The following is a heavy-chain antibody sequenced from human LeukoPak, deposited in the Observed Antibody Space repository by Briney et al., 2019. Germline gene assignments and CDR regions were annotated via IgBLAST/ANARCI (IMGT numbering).Heavy chain of an antibody. V-gene: IGHV4-38-2*02. Sequence: SETLSLTCTVSGYSITSGYHGGWLRQPPGKGLEWIGNIYHSGGTYYNPSLKSRVTISVDTSKNQFSLKLNSVTAADTAVFYCARVGCSSPSCYNRGDNWFDPWGQGTLVTVSS. CDR3: ARVGCSSPSCYNRGDNWFDP. CDR1: GYSITSGYH. CDR2: IYHSGGT. D-gene: IGHD2-2*02. J-gene: IGHJ5*02.